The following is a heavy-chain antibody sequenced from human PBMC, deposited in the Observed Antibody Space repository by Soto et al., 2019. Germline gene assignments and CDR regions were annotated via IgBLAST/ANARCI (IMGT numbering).Heavy chain of an antibody. D-gene: IGHD3-10*01. J-gene: IGHJ4*02. CDR2: IYYSGST. V-gene: IGHV4-31*03. CDR1: GGSISSGGYY. Sequence: PSETLSLTCTVSGGSISSGGYYWSWIRQHPGKGLEWIGYIYYSGSTYYNPSPKSRVTISVDTSKNQFSLKLSSVTAADTAVYYCARGVTMVRGPNWYYFDYWGQGTLVTVSS. CDR3: ARGVTMVRGPNWYYFDY.